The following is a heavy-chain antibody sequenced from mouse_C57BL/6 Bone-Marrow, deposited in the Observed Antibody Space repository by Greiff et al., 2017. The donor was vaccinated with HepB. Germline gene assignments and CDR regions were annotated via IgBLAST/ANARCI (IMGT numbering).Heavy chain of an antibody. CDR3: ARWLLRWWYFDV. Sequence: QVQLQQPGAELVKPGASVKLSCKASGYTFTSYWMQWVKQRPGQGLEWIGEIDPSDSYTNYNQKFKGKATLTVDTSSSTAYMELNSLTSEDSAVYYCARWLLRWWYFDVWGTGTTVTVSS. CDR2: IDPSDSYT. V-gene: IGHV1-50*01. D-gene: IGHD2-3*01. CDR1: GYTFTSYW. J-gene: IGHJ1*03.